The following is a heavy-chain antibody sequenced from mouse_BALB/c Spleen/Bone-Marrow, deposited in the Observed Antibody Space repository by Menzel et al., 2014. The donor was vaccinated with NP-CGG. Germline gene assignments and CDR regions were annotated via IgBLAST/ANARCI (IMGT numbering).Heavy chain of an antibody. J-gene: IGHJ2*03. CDR3: ARVWYFDY. CDR1: GFTFSSYG. V-gene: IGHV5-6-3*01. Sequence: EVQRVESGGGLVQPGGSLKLSCAASGFTFSSYGMSWVCQTPDKRLELVATINSNGGSTYYPDSVKGRFTISRDNAKNTLYLQMSSLKSEDTAMYYCARVWYFDYWGQGTSLTVSS. CDR2: INSNGGST.